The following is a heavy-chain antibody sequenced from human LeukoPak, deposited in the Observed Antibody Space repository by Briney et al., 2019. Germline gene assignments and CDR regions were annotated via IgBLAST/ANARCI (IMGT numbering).Heavy chain of an antibody. Sequence: SETLSLTCTVSGGSISSSSYYWGWIRQPPGKGLEWIGSIYYSGSTYYNPSLKSRVTISVDTSKNQFSLKLSSVTVADTAVYYCARVTRVRYFDWPSGGYYFDYWGQGTLVTVSS. D-gene: IGHD3-9*01. CDR2: IYYSGST. V-gene: IGHV4-39*01. CDR1: GGSISSSSYY. CDR3: ARVTRVRYFDWPSGGYYFDY. J-gene: IGHJ4*02.